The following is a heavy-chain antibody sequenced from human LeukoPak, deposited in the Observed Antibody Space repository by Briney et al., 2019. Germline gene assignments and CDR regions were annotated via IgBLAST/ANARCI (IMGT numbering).Heavy chain of an antibody. Sequence: PSETLSLTCTVSGYSISSGYYWGWIRQPPGKGLEWIGSIYHSGSTYYNPSLKSRVTMSVDTSKNQFSLKLSSVTAADTAVYYCARAGYKYYYYYMDVWGKGTTVTISS. D-gene: IGHD5-18*01. CDR2: IYHSGST. CDR1: GYSISSGYY. J-gene: IGHJ6*03. V-gene: IGHV4-38-2*02. CDR3: ARAGYKYYYYYMDV.